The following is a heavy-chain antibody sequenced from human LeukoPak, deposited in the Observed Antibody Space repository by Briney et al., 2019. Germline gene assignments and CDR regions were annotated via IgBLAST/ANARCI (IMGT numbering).Heavy chain of an antibody. CDR1: GYTFTNYD. CDR2: MNTNSGNT. V-gene: IGHV1-8*01. J-gene: IGHJ5*02. Sequence: ASVTVSCKASGYTFTNYDINWVRQATGQGLEWMGWMNTNSGNTGYAQKFQGRVTMTRNTSISTAYMELSSLRSEDTALYYCARDIAGATKGGWFDTWGQGTPVTVSS. CDR3: ARDIAGATKGGWFDT. D-gene: IGHD1-26*01.